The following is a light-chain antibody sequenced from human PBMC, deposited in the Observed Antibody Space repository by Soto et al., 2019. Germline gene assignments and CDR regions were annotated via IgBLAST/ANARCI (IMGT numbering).Light chain of an antibody. CDR1: SSDVGANNF. CDR3: NSYTNTAARV. CDR2: EVS. Sequence: QSALTQPASVSGSPGQLITISCTGTSSDVGANNFVSWYQQHPGKAPKLMIYEVSNRPSGVSNRFSGSKSGNTASLTISGLQAEDEADYYCNSYTNTAARVFGTGTKLTVL. J-gene: IGLJ1*01. V-gene: IGLV2-14*01.